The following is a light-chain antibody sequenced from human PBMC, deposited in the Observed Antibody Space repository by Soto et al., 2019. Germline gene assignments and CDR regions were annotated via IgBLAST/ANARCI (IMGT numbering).Light chain of an antibody. Sequence: QSALTQPASVSGSPGQSITISCTGTSSDVGGYNYVSWYQQHPGKAPKLMIYDVSNRPSGVSNRFSGSKSGNTASLTISGLQAEDEADYYCSSYTSSSTGVFGTGPKVP. CDR3: SSYTSSSTGV. CDR2: DVS. CDR1: SSDVGGYNY. J-gene: IGLJ1*01. V-gene: IGLV2-14*01.